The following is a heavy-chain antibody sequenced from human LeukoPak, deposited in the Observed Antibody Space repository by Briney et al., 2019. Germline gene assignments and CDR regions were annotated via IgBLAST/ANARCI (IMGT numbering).Heavy chain of an antibody. Sequence: ASVKVSCKASGYTFTSYYMHWVRQAPGQGLEWMGIINPSGGSTSYAQKFQGRVTMTRDTSISTAYMELSRLRSDDTAVYYCARLAAAGRDYWGQGTLVTVSS. V-gene: IGHV1-46*01. CDR2: INPSGGST. J-gene: IGHJ4*02. CDR1: GYTFTSYY. D-gene: IGHD6-13*01. CDR3: ARLAAAGRDY.